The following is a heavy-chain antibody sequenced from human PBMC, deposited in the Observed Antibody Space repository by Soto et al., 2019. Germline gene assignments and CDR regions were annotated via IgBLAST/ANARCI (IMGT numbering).Heavy chain of an antibody. V-gene: IGHV4-34*01. CDR2: INHSGST. CDR1: GGSFSGYY. D-gene: IGHD1-26*01. Sequence: SETLSLTCAVYGGSFSGYYWSWICQPPGKGLERIGEINHSGSTNYNPSLKSRVTISVDTSKNQFSLKLSSVTAADTAVYYCASGGGMGATYYYYGMDVWGQGTTVTVSS. CDR3: ASGGGMGATYYYYGMDV. J-gene: IGHJ6*02.